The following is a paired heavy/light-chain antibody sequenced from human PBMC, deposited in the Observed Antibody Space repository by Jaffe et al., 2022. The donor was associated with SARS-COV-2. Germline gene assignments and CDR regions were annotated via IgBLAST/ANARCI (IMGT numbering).Light chain of an antibody. Sequence: EIVLTQSPGTLSLSPGERATLSCRASQSVSSSYLAWYQQKPGQAPRLLIYGASSRATGIPDRFSGSGSGTDFTLTISRLEPEDFAVYYCQQYGSSFGQGTKVEIK. V-gene: IGKV3-20*01. CDR1: QSVSSSY. CDR3: QQYGSS. J-gene: IGKJ1*01. CDR2: GAS.
Heavy chain of an antibody. J-gene: IGHJ4*02. D-gene: IGHD3-22*01. Sequence: QITLKESGPTLVKPTQTLTLTCTFSGFSLSTSGVGVGWIRQPPGKALEWLALIYWDDDKRYSPSLKSRLTITKDTSKNQVVLTMTNMDPVDTATYYCAHGRDYYDSSGYYGSFDYWGQGTLVTVSS. V-gene: IGHV2-5*02. CDR3: AHGRDYYDSSGYYGSFDY. CDR1: GFSLSTSGVG. CDR2: IYWDDDK.